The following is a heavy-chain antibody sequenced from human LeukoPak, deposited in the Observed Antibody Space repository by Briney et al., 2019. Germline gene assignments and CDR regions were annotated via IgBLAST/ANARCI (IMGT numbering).Heavy chain of an antibody. V-gene: IGHV3-23*01. J-gene: IGHJ4*02. Sequence: VQPGGSLRLSCAASGFTFSSYAMSWVRQAPGKGLEWVSAISGSGGSTYYADSVKGRFTISRDNSKNTLYLQMNSLRAEDTAVYYCAKDHDVLLWFGEFSFFDYWGQGTLVTVSS. CDR2: ISGSGGST. CDR3: AKDHDVLLWFGEFSFFDY. CDR1: GFTFSSYA. D-gene: IGHD3-10*01.